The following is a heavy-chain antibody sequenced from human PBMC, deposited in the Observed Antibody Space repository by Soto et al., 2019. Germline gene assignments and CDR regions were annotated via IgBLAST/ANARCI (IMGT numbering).Heavy chain of an antibody. Sequence: PSETLSLTCTVSGGSISSGDYYWSWIRQPPGKGLEWIGYIYYSGSTYYNPSLKSRVTISVDTSKNQFSLKLSSVTAADTAVYYCARAITMVRGVYFDYWGQGTLVNRLL. D-gene: IGHD3-10*01. J-gene: IGHJ4*02. V-gene: IGHV4-30-4*01. CDR2: IYYSGST. CDR3: ARAITMVRGVYFDY. CDR1: GGSISSGDYY.